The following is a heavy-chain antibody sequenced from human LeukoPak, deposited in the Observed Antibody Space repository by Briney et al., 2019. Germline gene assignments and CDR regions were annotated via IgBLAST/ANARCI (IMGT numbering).Heavy chain of an antibody. CDR3: ASTERCSTTCPLDY. J-gene: IGHJ4*02. CDR1: GGSISSTTYY. CDR2: IYYSGST. D-gene: IGHD2-2*01. Sequence: SETLSLTCTVAGGSISSTTYYWGWIRQLPGKGLEWIGSIYYSGSTNYNPSLKSRVTISLDTSMKKFSLKLNSVTAADTAVYYCASTERCSTTCPLDYWGQGTLVTVSS. V-gene: IGHV4-39*07.